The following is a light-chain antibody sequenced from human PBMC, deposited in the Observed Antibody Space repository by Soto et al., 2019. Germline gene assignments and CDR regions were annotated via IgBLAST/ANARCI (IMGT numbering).Light chain of an antibody. Sequence: EIVLTQSPGTLSLSPGERATLSCRASQSFRSSYLAWYQQKPGQAPRLLIYGASSRATGIPDRFSGSGSGTDFTLTISRLEPEDFAVYYCQQYGSSPLTFDGGTKVEIK. CDR1: QSFRSSY. V-gene: IGKV3-20*01. CDR3: QQYGSSPLT. CDR2: GAS. J-gene: IGKJ4*01.